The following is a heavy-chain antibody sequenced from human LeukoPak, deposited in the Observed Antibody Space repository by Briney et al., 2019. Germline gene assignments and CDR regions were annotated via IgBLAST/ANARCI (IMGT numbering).Heavy chain of an antibody. D-gene: IGHD2-15*01. V-gene: IGHV3-7*01. CDR3: ARDNIGVDGYFDF. Sequence: GGSLRLSCAASGFTFSSYCMSWVRQAPGKGLEWVANIREDGSNKYYADSVKGRFTISRDNSKNSLYLQMNSLRAEDTAVYYCARDNIGVDGYFDFWGQGTLVTVSS. CDR1: GFTFSSYC. J-gene: IGHJ4*02. CDR2: IREDGSNK.